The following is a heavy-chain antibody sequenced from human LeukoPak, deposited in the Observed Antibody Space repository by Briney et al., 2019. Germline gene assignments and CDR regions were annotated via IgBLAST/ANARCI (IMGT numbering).Heavy chain of an antibody. V-gene: IGHV4-39*07. CDR1: GGSISSGGYY. CDR3: ASLPTSGELHHHLRAFDI. D-gene: IGHD1-26*01. CDR2: INHSGST. J-gene: IGHJ3*02. Sequence: PSETLSLTCTVSGGSISSGGYYWSWIRQPPGKGLEWIGEINHSGSTNYNPSLKSRVTISVDTSKNQFSLKLSSVTAADTAVYYCASLPTSGELHHHLRAFDIWGQGTMVTVSS.